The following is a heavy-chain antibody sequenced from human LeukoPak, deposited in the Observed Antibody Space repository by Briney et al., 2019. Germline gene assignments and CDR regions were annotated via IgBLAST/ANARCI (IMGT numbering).Heavy chain of an antibody. V-gene: IGHV4-4*09. Sequence: SETLSLTCTVSGGSISSYYWSWIRQPPGKGLEWIGYIYTSGSTNYNPSLKSRVTISVDTSKNQFSLKLSSVTAADTAVYYCARLDYGDIHFDYWGQGTQVTVSS. CDR3: ARLDYGDIHFDY. CDR2: IYTSGST. D-gene: IGHD4-17*01. J-gene: IGHJ4*02. CDR1: GGSISSYY.